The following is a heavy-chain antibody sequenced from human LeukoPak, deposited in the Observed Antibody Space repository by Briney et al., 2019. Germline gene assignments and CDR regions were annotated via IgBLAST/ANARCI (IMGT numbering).Heavy chain of an antibody. D-gene: IGHD2-21*01. V-gene: IGHV1-2*02. Sequence: ASVKVSCKASGYTFTGYYMHWVRQAPGQGLEWMGWINPNTGDTHYAQRFQGRVTLTRDTSITTVYMELSRLTSDDTAIFYCAVAPGDYWGQGTLVTVSS. CDR1: GYTFTGYY. J-gene: IGHJ4*02. CDR2: INPNTGDT. CDR3: AVAPGDY.